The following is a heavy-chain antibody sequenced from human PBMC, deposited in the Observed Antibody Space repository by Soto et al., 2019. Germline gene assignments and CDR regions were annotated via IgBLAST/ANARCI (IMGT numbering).Heavy chain of an antibody. D-gene: IGHD3-16*02. CDR1: GGSISSYY. CDR3: ARLRLGWRYFAY. CDR2: IYYSGST. J-gene: IGHJ4*02. V-gene: IGHV4-59*08. Sequence: PSETLSLTCTVSGGSISSYYWSWIPQPPGKGLEWIGYIYYSGSTNYNPSLKSRVTISVDTSKNQFSLKLSSVTAADTAVYYCARLRLGWRYFAYWGQGTLVTVSS.